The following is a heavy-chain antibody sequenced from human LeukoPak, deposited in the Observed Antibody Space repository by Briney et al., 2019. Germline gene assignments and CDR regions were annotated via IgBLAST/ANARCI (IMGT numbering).Heavy chain of an antibody. Sequence: SETLSLTCTVSGGSISSSSYYWGWIRQPPGKGLEWIGSIYYSGSTYYNPSLKSRVTISVDTSKNQFSLKLSSVTAADTAVYYCARGKGNDFWSGYYRYGTRGWFDPWGQGTLVTVSS. V-gene: IGHV4-39*07. CDR2: IYYSGST. J-gene: IGHJ5*02. D-gene: IGHD3-3*01. CDR3: ARGKGNDFWSGYYRYGTRGWFDP. CDR1: GGSISSSSYY.